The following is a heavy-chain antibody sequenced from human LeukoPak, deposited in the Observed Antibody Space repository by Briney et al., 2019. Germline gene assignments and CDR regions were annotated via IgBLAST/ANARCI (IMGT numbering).Heavy chain of an antibody. J-gene: IGHJ4*02. Sequence: SETLSLTCTVSGGSTSSYYWSWIRQPPGKGLEWIGYIYYSGGTNYNPSLKSRVTISVDRSKNQFSLKLSSVTAADTAVYYCARGSYSVDYWGQGTLVTVSS. D-gene: IGHD1-26*01. V-gene: IGHV4-59*01. CDR1: GGSTSSYY. CDR3: ARGSYSVDY. CDR2: IYYSGGT.